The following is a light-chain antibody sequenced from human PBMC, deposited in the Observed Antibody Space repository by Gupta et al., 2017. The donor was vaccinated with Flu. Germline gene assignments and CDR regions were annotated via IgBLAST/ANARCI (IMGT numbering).Light chain of an antibody. CDR2: DVT. V-gene: IGLV2-11*01. J-gene: IGLJ3*02. CDR1: SSDIGAYNY. Sequence: QSPLTQPRSVSGSPGQSVTISCAGTSSDIGAYNYVSWFQQQPGKAPKLILYDVTKRPSGVPDRFAGSKSGNTASLTISGLQAEDEADYYCCACGVNYIRVFGGGTKLTVL. CDR3: CACGVNYIRV.